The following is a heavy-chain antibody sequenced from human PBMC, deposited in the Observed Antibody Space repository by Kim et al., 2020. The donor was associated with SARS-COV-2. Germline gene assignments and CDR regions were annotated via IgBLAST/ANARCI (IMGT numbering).Heavy chain of an antibody. CDR1: GGSISSSSYY. D-gene: IGHD6-13*01. CDR3: ARDIAAAGQTDY. CDR2: IYYSGST. J-gene: IGHJ4*02. Sequence: SETLSLTCTVSGGSISSSSYYWGWIRQPPGKGLEWIGSIYYSGSTYYNPSLKSRVTISVDTSKNQFSLKLSSVTAADTAVYYCARDIAAAGQTDYWGQGTLVTVSS. V-gene: IGHV4-39*07.